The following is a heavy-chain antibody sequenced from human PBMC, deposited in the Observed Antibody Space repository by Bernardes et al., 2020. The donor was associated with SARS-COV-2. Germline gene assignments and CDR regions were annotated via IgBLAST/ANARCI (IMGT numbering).Heavy chain of an antibody. CDR3: AKSQFGAVIGAVDY. Sequence: GGSLRLSCAASGFTFSNYAMSWVRQAPGKGLEWVSVISENGGNTNYADSVKGRFTVSRDNAQSTVYLQMNSLRADDTAVYYCAKSQFGAVIGAVDYWGPGTLVTVSS. D-gene: IGHD3-16*02. CDR2: ISENGGNT. J-gene: IGHJ4*02. V-gene: IGHV3-23*01. CDR1: GFTFSNYA.